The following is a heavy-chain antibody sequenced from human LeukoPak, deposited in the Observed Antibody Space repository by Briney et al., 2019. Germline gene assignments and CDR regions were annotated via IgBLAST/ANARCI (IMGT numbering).Heavy chain of an antibody. CDR3: ARGPSYSSSWYQGFDWFDP. J-gene: IGHJ5*02. CDR1: GGSISSYY. Sequence: SETLSLTCTVSGGSISSYYWSWIRQPPGKGLEWTGYIYYSGSTNYNPSLKSRVTISVDTSKNQFSLKLSSVTAADTAVYYCARGPSYSSSWYQGFDWFDPWGQGTLVTVSS. D-gene: IGHD6-13*01. CDR2: IYYSGST. V-gene: IGHV4-59*01.